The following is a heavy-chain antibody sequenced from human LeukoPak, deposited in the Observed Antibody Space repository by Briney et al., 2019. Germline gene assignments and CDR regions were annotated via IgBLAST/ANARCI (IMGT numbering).Heavy chain of an antibody. CDR1: GGSISSGDYY. CDR3: ARESAVTHGY. J-gene: IGHJ4*02. V-gene: IGHV4-30-4*08. CDR2: IYYSGST. Sequence: SQTLSLTCTVSGGSISSGDYYWSWIRQPPRRGLEWIGYIYYSGSTYYNPSLKSRVTISVDTSKNQFSLKLSSVTAADTAVYYCARESAVTHGYWGQGTLVTVSS. D-gene: IGHD4-17*01.